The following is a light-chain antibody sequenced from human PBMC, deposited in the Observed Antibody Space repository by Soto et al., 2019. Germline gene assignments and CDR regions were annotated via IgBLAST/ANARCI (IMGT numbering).Light chain of an antibody. V-gene: IGLV2-14*01. CDR1: SSDVGSYNC. J-gene: IGLJ1*01. CDR3: NSYTSSSTAYV. CDR2: EVS. Sequence: QSALTQPASVSGSPGQSISISCTGTSSDVGSYNCVSWYQQHPGKAPKLMIYEVSNRPSGVSDRFSGSKSGNTASLTISGLQAEDEADYYCNSYTSSSTAYVFGTGTKLTVL.